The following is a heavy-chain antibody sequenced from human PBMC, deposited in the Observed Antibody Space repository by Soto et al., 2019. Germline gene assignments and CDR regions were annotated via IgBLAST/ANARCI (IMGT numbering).Heavy chain of an antibody. CDR3: ARLVYDSRLNYLYFDH. CDR1: GVSISSGNW. V-gene: IGHV4-4*02. Sequence: SETLSLTCDVSGVSISSGNWWSWVRQPPGKGLEWIAEVYNDGSANYHPSLESRATISVDRSKNQFSLRLSSVTAADTGKYYCARLVYDSRLNYLYFDHWGEGTLVTVSS. J-gene: IGHJ4*02. D-gene: IGHD3-22*01. CDR2: VYNDGSA.